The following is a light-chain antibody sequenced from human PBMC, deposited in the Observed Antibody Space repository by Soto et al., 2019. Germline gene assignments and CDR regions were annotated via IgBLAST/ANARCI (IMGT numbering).Light chain of an antibody. J-gene: IGLJ3*02. CDR2: EVS. Sequence: QSALTQPASVSGSPGQSITISCTGSSSDVGAYNYVFWYQQHPGKAPKVMIYEVSNRPSGVSNRFSGSKSGNTASLTISGLQAEDEADYYCSSYTSRSTWLFGGGTKLTVL. CDR3: SSYTSRSTWL. V-gene: IGLV2-14*01. CDR1: SSDVGAYNY.